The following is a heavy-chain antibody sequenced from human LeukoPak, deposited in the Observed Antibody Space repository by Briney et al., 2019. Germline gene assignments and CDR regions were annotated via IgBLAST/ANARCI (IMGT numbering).Heavy chain of an antibody. Sequence: SETLSLTCTVSGGSISSYYWSWIRQPPGKGLEWIGEINHRGSTNYNPSLKRRVTISLDTSKNQFSLKLSSVTAADTAVYYCAKSLYGSGSYYNWFDPWGQGTLVTVSS. J-gene: IGHJ5*02. CDR1: GGSISSYY. CDR2: INHRGST. D-gene: IGHD3-10*01. CDR3: AKSLYGSGSYYNWFDP. V-gene: IGHV4-34*01.